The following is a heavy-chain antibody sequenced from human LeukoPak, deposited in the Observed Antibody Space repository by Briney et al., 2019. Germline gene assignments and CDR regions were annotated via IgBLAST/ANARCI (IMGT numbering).Heavy chain of an antibody. CDR2: MYYSGST. V-gene: IGHV4-39*01. CDR3: ARHRGNSYGPIDY. J-gene: IGHJ4*02. CDR1: GGSIRSNSYY. D-gene: IGHD5-18*01. Sequence: SETLSLTCTVSGGSIRSNSYYWGWIRQPPGKGLEGIGSMYYSGSTYYNPSLKSRVTISVDTSKNQFSLQLSSVTAADTAVYYCARHRGNSYGPIDYWGQGTLVTVSS.